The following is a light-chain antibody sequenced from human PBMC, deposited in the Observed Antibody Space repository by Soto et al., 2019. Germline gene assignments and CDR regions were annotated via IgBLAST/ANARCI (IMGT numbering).Light chain of an antibody. CDR1: QSVSSN. CDR2: GAS. CDR3: QQYNNWPQT. V-gene: IGKV3-15*01. J-gene: IGKJ1*01. Sequence: EIVMTQSPATRSVSPGERATLSCRASQSVSSNLAWYQQKPGQAPRLLIYGASTRATGIPARFSGSGSGTEFTLTNSSLQSEDFAVYYCQQYNNWPQTFGQGTKVDIK.